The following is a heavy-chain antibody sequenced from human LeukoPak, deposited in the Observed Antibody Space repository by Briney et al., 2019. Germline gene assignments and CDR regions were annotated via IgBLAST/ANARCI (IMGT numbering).Heavy chain of an antibody. CDR1: GYTFTGYY. D-gene: IGHD2-2*01. CDR2: INPNSGGT. J-gene: IGHJ4*02. Sequence: GASVKVSCKASGYTFTGYYMHWVRQAPGQGLEWMGWINPNSGGTNYAQKFQGRVTMTRDTSISTAYMELSRLRSDDTAVYYCARDLCSSTSCYPEFDYWGQGTLVTVSS. V-gene: IGHV1-2*02. CDR3: ARDLCSSTSCYPEFDY.